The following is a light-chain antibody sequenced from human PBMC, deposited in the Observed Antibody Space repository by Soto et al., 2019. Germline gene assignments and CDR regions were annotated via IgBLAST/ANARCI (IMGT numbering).Light chain of an antibody. Sequence: EIVLTQAPGTLSLSPGDRATLSCRASQTLISTYLAWYQQRPGLAPRLLIYDASTRAPGIPDRFSGSGSGTDFTLTISRLEPEDFAVYYCQQYTSSPALTFGGGTRVDIK. CDR1: QTLISTY. CDR3: QQYTSSPALT. J-gene: IGKJ4*01. CDR2: DAS. V-gene: IGKV3-20*01.